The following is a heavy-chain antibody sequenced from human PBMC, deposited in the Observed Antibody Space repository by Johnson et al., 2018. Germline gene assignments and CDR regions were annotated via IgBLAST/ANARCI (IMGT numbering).Heavy chain of an antibody. D-gene: IGHD4-17*01. J-gene: IGHJ6*03. Sequence: QVQLQESGPGLVKPSETLSLTCIVSGGSISSNYWSWIRQPPGEGLEWIGYIYDSVATNYNPSLKSRVTISGDTSKKQFSLTLSSVTVADTAVYYGAGGGGVTSPYYYYMDVWGKGTTVTVSS. CDR3: AGGGGVTSPYYYYMDV. CDR2: IYDSVAT. V-gene: IGHV4-59*01. CDR1: GGSISSNY.